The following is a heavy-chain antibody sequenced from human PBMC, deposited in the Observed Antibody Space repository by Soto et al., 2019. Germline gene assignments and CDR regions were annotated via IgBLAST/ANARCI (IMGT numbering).Heavy chain of an antibody. CDR1: GCTCGNYG. V-gene: IGHV3-48*01. Sequence: GGSLRLSCAASGCTCGNYGMNWVRQAPGKGLEWVSYIGIGSSTTYYADSVKGRFTISRDNSKNTLYLQMNSLRAEDTAVYYCAKDQNYDFWTGQPQGYYYYGMEVWGQGTTVTVS. CDR2: IGIGSSTT. J-gene: IGHJ6*02. D-gene: IGHD3-3*01. CDR3: AKDQNYDFWTGQPQGYYYYGMEV.